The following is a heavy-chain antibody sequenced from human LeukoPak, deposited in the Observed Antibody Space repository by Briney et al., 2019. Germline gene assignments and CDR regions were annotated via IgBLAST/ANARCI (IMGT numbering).Heavy chain of an antibody. CDR2: ISSSGGTT. J-gene: IGHJ4*02. Sequence: GGSLRLSCAASGFTFSSYAMNWVRQAPGKGLEWVSVISSSGGTTYYSDSVKGRFIISRDNSKNTLYLQMNSPRAEDTAVYYCAKAGIAVPTTPEYCGQGTQVTVSS. CDR3: AKAGIAVPTTPEY. CDR1: GFTFSSYA. V-gene: IGHV3-23*01. D-gene: IGHD6-19*01.